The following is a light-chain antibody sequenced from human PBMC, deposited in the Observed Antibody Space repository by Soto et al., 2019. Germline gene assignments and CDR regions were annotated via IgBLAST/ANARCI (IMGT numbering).Light chain of an antibody. Sequence: EIVLTQSPGTLSLSPGERATLYCRASQSVGSNYLAWYQQKPGQAPRVLIYGASSRATGIPDRFSGSGSGADFPLPIRRLETEDFAVYYCQQYTTSPFTFGPGTKVDIK. V-gene: IGKV3-20*01. CDR2: GAS. CDR1: QSVGSNY. J-gene: IGKJ3*01. CDR3: QQYTTSPFT.